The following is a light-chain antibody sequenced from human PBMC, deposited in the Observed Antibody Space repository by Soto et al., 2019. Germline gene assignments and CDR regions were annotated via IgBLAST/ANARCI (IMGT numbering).Light chain of an antibody. CDR1: SSDVGGYNY. V-gene: IGLV2-8*01. CDR3: SSYAGSNNYVV. J-gene: IGLJ2*01. CDR2: EVS. Sequence: ALTQPPSASGSPGQSVTISCTGTSSDVGGYNYVSWYQQHPGKAPKLMIYEVSKRPSGVPDRFSGSKSGNTASLTVSGLQAEDEADYYCSSYAGSNNYVVFGGGTKLTVL.